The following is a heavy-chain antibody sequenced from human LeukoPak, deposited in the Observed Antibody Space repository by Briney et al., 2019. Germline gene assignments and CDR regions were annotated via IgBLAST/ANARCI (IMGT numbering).Heavy chain of an antibody. CDR3: AGAYCGGDCYSGRTFDI. Sequence: SETLSLTCAVYGGSFSGYYWSWIRQPPGKGLEWIGEINHSGSTNYNPSLKSRVTISVDTSKNQFSLKLSSVPAADTAVYYCAGAYCGGDCYSGRTFDIWGQGTMVTVSS. CDR2: INHSGST. J-gene: IGHJ3*02. V-gene: IGHV4-34*01. CDR1: GGSFSGYY. D-gene: IGHD2-21*02.